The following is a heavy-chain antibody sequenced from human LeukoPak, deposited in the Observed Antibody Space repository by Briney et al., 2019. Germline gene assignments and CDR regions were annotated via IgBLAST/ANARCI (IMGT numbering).Heavy chain of an antibody. D-gene: IGHD2-21*02. CDR2: INSDGSSA. CDR3: ARDELTAADY. Sequence: GGSLRLSCAASGFTYSTYWMHWVRQGPGKELVWVARINSDGSSATYADSVKGRFTISRDNAKNTLYPQMNSLRPEDTAVYYCARDELTAADYWSQGTLVTVSS. J-gene: IGHJ4*02. V-gene: IGHV3-74*01. CDR1: GFTYSTYW.